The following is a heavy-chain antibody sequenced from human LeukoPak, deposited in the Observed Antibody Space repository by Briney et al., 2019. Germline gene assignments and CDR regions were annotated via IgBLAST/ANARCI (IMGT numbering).Heavy chain of an antibody. Sequence: GGSLRLSCAASGFSVSTNYISWVRQAPGKGLEWVSVIYSGGSTKYADSVKARFTISRDNSKNTVYLQINSLRAEDTAVYYCARATLDNWGQRTLVTVSS. CDR2: IYSGGST. CDR3: ARATLDN. J-gene: IGHJ4*02. CDR1: GFSVSTNY. V-gene: IGHV3-53*01.